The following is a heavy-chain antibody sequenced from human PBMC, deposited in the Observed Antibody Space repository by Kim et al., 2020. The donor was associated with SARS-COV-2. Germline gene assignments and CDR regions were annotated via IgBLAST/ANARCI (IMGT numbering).Heavy chain of an antibody. CDR1: GGSFSGYY. Sequence: SETLSLTCAVYGGSFSGYYWSWIRQPPGKGLEWIGEINHSGSTNYNPSLKRRVTISVDTSKNQFSLKLSSVTAADTAVYYCARALDSSGYVDAFDIWGHG. D-gene: IGHD3-22*01. CDR2: INHSGST. V-gene: IGHV4-34*01. J-gene: IGHJ3*02. CDR3: ARALDSSGYVDAFDI.